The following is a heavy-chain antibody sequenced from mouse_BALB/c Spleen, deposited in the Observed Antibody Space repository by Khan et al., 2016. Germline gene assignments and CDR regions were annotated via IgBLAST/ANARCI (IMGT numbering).Heavy chain of an antibody. CDR1: GFNIKDTY. Sequence: EVQLQESGAELVKPGASVKLSCTASGFNIKDTYMHWVKQRPEQGLEWIGGIDPANGNTKYDPKFQGKATITADTSSNTAYLPLSSLTSEDTAVYYCARHYYGSSYYFDYWGQGTTLTVSS. J-gene: IGHJ2*01. CDR3: ARHYYGSSYYFDY. V-gene: IGHV14-3*02. D-gene: IGHD1-1*01. CDR2: IDPANGNT.